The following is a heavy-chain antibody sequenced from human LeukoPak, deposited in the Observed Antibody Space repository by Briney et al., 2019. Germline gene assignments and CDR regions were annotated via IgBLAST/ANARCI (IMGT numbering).Heavy chain of an antibody. V-gene: IGHV1-46*01. CDR3: ARGFGPYYYDSTGYHNFDY. J-gene: IGHJ4*02. Sequence: EASVKVSCKASGYTFTSYYMHWVRQAPGQGLEWMGIINPSGGSTSYAQKFQGRVTMTRDTSTSTVYMELSSLRSEDTALYYCARGFGPYYYDSTGYHNFDYRGQGTLVTVSS. D-gene: IGHD3-22*01. CDR2: INPSGGST. CDR1: GYTFTSYY.